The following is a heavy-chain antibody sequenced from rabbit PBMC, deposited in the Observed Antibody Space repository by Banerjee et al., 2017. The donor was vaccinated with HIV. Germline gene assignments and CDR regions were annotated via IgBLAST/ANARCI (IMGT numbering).Heavy chain of an antibody. Sequence: QEQLKESGGGLVQPGGSLKLSCKASGFDFSSYAITWVRQAPGKGLEYIGYITYRGSAYYASWVNGRFTISRENTQNTLYLQLNSLTAADTATYFCARDAGYAGSNLWGPGTLVTVS. CDR2: ITYRGSA. CDR3: ARDAGYAGSNL. D-gene: IGHD4-2*01. CDR1: GFDFSSYA. J-gene: IGHJ4*01. V-gene: IGHV1S29*01.